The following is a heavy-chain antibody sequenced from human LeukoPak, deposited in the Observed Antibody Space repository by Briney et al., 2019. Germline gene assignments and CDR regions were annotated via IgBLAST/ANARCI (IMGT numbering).Heavy chain of an antibody. V-gene: IGHV3-9*01. Sequence: QSGGSLRLSCAASGFTFDDYAMHWVRQAPGKGLEWVSGISWNSGSIGYADSVKGRFTISRDNAKNSLYLQMNSLRAEDTALYYCAKGQGAVAHYWGQGTLVTVSS. CDR3: AKGQGAVAHY. D-gene: IGHD6-19*01. CDR1: GFTFDDYA. J-gene: IGHJ4*02. CDR2: ISWNSGSI.